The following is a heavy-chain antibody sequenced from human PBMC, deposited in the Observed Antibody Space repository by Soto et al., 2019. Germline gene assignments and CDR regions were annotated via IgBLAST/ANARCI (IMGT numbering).Heavy chain of an antibody. J-gene: IGHJ3*01. Sequence: EVQLVESGGGLVQPGESLRLSCAASGFTFDYYWMHWVRQAPGKGLVWVSRIYSDGTSTTYADSVKGRFTISRDNAKNTLSLQINSLRADDTAVYYCAGGDRGAFDLWGQGTVVTVSS. D-gene: IGHD1-26*01. CDR2: IYSDGTST. V-gene: IGHV3-74*01. CDR3: AGGDRGAFDL. CDR1: GFTFDYYW.